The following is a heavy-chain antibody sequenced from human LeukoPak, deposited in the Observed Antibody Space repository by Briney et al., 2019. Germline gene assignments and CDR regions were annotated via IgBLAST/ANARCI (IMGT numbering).Heavy chain of an antibody. CDR3: ARHCSSTSCYGRGFDY. CDR2: IKQEGRVK. CDR1: GFTFSSNW. J-gene: IGHJ4*02. Sequence: GGSLRLSCAASGFTFSSNWMSSVRQAPGNGLGWVANIKQEGRVKSFEDSVKGRLTISTDNAKNTLYLQMNSQRAEDTAVYYCARHCSSTSCYGRGFDYWGQGTLVTVSS. D-gene: IGHD2-2*01. V-gene: IGHV3-7*01.